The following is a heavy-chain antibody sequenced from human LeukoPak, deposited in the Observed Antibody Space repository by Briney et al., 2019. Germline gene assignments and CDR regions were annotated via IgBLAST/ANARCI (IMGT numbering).Heavy chain of an antibody. CDR3: ARGVGAETAGTY. CDR2: IYYSGST. V-gene: IGHV4-39*07. J-gene: IGHJ4*02. Sequence: PSETLSLTCTVSGGSISSSSYYWGWIRQPPGKGLEWIGSIYYSGSTYYNPSLKSRVTISVDTSKNQFSLKLRSVTAADTAVYYCARGVGAETAGTYWGQGTLVTVSS. CDR1: GGSISSSSYY. D-gene: IGHD1-26*01.